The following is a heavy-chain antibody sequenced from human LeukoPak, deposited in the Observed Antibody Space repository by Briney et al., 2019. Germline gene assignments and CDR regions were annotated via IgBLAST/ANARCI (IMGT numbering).Heavy chain of an antibody. CDR1: GFTFSSYG. Sequence: PGGSLRLSCAASGFTFSSYGMHWVRQAPGKGLEWVAVISYDGSNKYYADSVKGRFTISRDNAKNTLYLQMNSLRAEDTAVYYCARQPDYWGQGTLVTVFS. CDR3: ARQPDY. D-gene: IGHD1-14*01. J-gene: IGHJ4*02. CDR2: ISYDGSNK. V-gene: IGHV3-30*03.